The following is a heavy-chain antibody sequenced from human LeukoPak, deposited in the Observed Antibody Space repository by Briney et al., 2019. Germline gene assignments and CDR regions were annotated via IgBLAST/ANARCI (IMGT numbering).Heavy chain of an antibody. CDR2: IIPIFGTA. J-gene: IGHJ6*03. CDR1: GGTFSSYA. V-gene: IGHV1-69*01. CDR3: ARAILPREDIVVVPGYYYYMDV. D-gene: IGHD2-2*01. Sequence: SVKASCKASGGTFSSYAISWVRQAPGQGLEWMGGIIPIFGTANYAQKFQGRVTITADESTSTAYMELSSLRSGDTAVYYCARAILPREDIVVVPGYYYYMDVWGKGTTVTVSS.